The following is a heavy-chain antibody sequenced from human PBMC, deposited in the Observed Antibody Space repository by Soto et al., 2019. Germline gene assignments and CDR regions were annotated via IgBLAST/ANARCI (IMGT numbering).Heavy chain of an antibody. J-gene: IGHJ6*03. CDR1: GFTFSTSA. CDR3: ANRGRYYMDV. D-gene: IGHD2-15*01. V-gene: IGHV3-23*01. Sequence: GGSLRLSCAASGFTFSTSAMTWVRQAPGKGLEWVSTINSASSTFYADSVKGRFTISRDNSKNTLYLQMNSLRAEDTAVYYCANRGRYYMDVWGKGTTVTVSS. CDR2: INSASST.